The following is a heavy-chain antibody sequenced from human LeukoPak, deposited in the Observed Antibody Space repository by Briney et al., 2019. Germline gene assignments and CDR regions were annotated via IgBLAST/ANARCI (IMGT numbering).Heavy chain of an antibody. J-gene: IGHJ4*02. CDR2: IYYSGST. CDR1: GGSISTYY. Sequence: SETLSLTCTVSGGSISTYYWSWIRQPPGKGLEWIGYIYYSGSTNYNPSLKSRVSISVDTSKNQFSLKLSSVTAADTAVYYCARVVRMYYYDSSDSPVYFDYWGQGTLVTVSS. D-gene: IGHD3-22*01. CDR3: ARVVRMYYYDSSDSPVYFDY. V-gene: IGHV4-59*01.